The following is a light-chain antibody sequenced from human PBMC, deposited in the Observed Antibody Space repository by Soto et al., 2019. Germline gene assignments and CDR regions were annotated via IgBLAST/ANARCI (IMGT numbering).Light chain of an antibody. Sequence: QSALTQPASVSGSPGQSITISCTGTSSDVGGYNYVFWYQQHPGKAPKLMIYEVSNRPSGVSNRFSGSKSANTASLTISGLQAEDEADYFCSSYGSTSTRYVFGTGTQLTVL. CDR2: EVS. J-gene: IGLJ1*01. V-gene: IGLV2-14*01. CDR3: SSYGSTSTRYV. CDR1: SSDVGGYNY.